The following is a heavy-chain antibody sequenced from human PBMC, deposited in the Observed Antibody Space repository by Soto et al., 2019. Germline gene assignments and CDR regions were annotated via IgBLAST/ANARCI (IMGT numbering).Heavy chain of an antibody. J-gene: IGHJ5*02. CDR1: GFTFSSYA. V-gene: IGHV3-23*01. CDR2: ISGSGGST. D-gene: IGHD6-13*01. Sequence: SLRLSCAASGFTFSSYAMSWVRQAPGKGLGWVSAISGSGGSTYYADSVKGRFTISRDNSKNTLYLQMNSLRAEDTAVYYCAKVRYSTKNWFDPWGQGTPVTVSS. CDR3: AKVRYSTKNWFDP.